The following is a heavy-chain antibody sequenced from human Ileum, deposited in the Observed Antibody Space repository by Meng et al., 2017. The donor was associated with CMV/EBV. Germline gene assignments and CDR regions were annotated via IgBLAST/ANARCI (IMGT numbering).Heavy chain of an antibody. CDR3: ARGTVETNYCFDY. J-gene: IGHJ4*02. CDR2: IAHDASKT. Sequence: GESLKISCAASGFTFSNFWMHWVRQAPGKGLVWVSRIAHDASKTFYADSVKGRFTTSRDNARNTVYLQMNSLRAEDMTVYYCARGTVETNYCFDYWGQGTLVTVSS. D-gene: IGHD1-26*01. CDR1: GFTFSNFW. V-gene: IGHV3-74*01.